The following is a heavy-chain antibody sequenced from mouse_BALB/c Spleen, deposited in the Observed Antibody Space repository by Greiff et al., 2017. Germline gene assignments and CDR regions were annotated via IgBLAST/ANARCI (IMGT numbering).Heavy chain of an antibody. CDR2: IWGDGST. CDR3: AREDRYDVGYWYFDV. Sequence: VQGVESGPGLVAPSQSLSITCTVSGFSLTGYGVNWVRQPPGKGLEWLGMIWGDGSTDYNSALKSRLSISKDNSKSQVFLKMNSLQTDDTARYYCAREDRYDVGYWYFDVWGAGTTVTVSS. V-gene: IGHV2-6-7*01. J-gene: IGHJ1*01. D-gene: IGHD2-14*01. CDR1: GFSLTGYG.